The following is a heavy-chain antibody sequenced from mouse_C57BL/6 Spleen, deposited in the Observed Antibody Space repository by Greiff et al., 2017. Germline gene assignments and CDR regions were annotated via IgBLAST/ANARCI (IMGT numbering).Heavy chain of an antibody. CDR1: GYTFTDYE. CDR2: IDPETGGT. V-gene: IGHV1-15*01. Sequence: VQLQQSGAELVRPGASVTLSCKASGYTFTDYEMHWVKQTPVHGLEWIGAIDPETGGTAYNQKFKGKAILTADKSSSTAYMELRSLTSDDSAVYYCTRMGYYGSSYFDYWGQGTTLTVSS. D-gene: IGHD1-1*01. J-gene: IGHJ2*01. CDR3: TRMGYYGSSYFDY.